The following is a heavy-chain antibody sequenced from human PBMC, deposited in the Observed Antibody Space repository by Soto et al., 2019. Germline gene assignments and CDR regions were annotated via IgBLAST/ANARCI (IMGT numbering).Heavy chain of an antibody. CDR2: ISGSGVRT. CDR1: GFTLSSYA. D-gene: IGHD1-20*01. Sequence: EVQLLESGGGLVQPGGSLRLSCAVSGFTLSSYAMNWVRQAPEKGLEWVSAISGSGVRTYYADAVKGRFTISRDNSKSTLYLQINNLRAEDTAVYYCAKEGRITGTENEVDYWGQGTLVTVSS. V-gene: IGHV3-23*01. CDR3: AKEGRITGTENEVDY. J-gene: IGHJ4*02.